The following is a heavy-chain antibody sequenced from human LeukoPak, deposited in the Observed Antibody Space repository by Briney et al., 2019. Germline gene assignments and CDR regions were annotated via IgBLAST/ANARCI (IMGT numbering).Heavy chain of an antibody. CDR1: GGSFSGYY. V-gene: IGHV4-34*01. CDR2: INHSGST. Sequence: SETLSLTCAVYGGSFSGYYWSWIRQPPGKGLEWIGEINHSGSTNYNPSLKSRVTISVDTSKNQFSLKLSSVTAADTAVYYCAREKYCGGDCYPQTSGYFDYWGQGTLVTVSS. J-gene: IGHJ4*02. CDR3: AREKYCGGDCYPQTSGYFDY. D-gene: IGHD2-21*02.